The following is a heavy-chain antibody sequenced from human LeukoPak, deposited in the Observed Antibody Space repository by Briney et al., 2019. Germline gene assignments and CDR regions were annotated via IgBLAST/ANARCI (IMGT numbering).Heavy chain of an antibody. CDR3: AAIAAAGDNFDY. J-gene: IGHJ4*02. D-gene: IGHD6-13*01. V-gene: IGHV1-2*06. CDR1: GYTFTGYY. CDR2: INPNSGGT. Sequence: GASVKVSCKASGYTFTGYYMHWVRQAPGQGLEWMGRINPNSGGTNYAQKFQGRVTMTRDTSISTAYMELSRLRSDDTAVYYCAAIAAAGDNFDYWGQGTLVTVSS.